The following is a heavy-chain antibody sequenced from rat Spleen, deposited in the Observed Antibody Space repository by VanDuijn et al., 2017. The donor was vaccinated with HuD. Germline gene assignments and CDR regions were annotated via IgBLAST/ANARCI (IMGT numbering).Heavy chain of an antibody. CDR1: GFTFSNCD. V-gene: IGHV5-7*01. CDR3: ARHNSGYGVMDA. CDR2: ISYNGSST. Sequence: EVQLVESGGGLVQPGRSMKLSCVASGFTFSNCDMAWVRQAPKKVLEWVAYISYNGSSTYYRDSVKGRFTVSRDNAKSTLYLQMDSLRSEDTDTYYCARHNSGYGVMDAWGQGASVTVSS. D-gene: IGHD4-3*01. J-gene: IGHJ4*01.